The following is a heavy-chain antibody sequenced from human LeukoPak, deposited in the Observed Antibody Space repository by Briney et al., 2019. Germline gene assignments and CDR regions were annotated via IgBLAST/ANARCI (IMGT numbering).Heavy chain of an antibody. J-gene: IGHJ5*02. CDR2: ISYDGSNK. CDR1: GFTFSSYA. V-gene: IGHV3-30-3*01. Sequence: PGGSLRLSCAASGFTFSSYAMHWVRQAPGKGLEWVAVISYDGSNKYYADSVKARFTISRDNSRNTVYLEMSSLRAEDTAVYYCVREVSGWPKNWFDPWGQGTLVTVSS. D-gene: IGHD6-19*01. CDR3: VREVSGWPKNWFDP.